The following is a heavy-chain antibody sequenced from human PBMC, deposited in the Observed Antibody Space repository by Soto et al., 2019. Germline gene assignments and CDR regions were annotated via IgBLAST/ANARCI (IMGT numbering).Heavy chain of an antibody. D-gene: IGHD1-7*01. CDR1: GFTFSSYG. V-gene: IGHV3-30*18. J-gene: IGHJ6*02. Sequence: GGSLRLSCAASGFTFSSYGMHWVRQAPGKGLEWVAVISYDGSNKYYADSVKGRFTISRDNSKNTLYLQMNSLRAEDTAVYYCAKDKNWNYLYYYYYYGMDVWGQGTTVTVSS. CDR3: AKDKNWNYLYYYYYYGMDV. CDR2: ISYDGSNK.